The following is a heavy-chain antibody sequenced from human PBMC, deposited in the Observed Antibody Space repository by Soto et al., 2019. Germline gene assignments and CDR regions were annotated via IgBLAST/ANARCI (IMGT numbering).Heavy chain of an antibody. V-gene: IGHV4-31*03. CDR1: GGSISSGGYY. Sequence: SETLSLTCTVSGGSISSGGYYWTWIRQHPGKGLEWIGNIFYSGSTDYNPSLESRVTISVDTSENQFSLKLTSVTAADTAMYYCARIVGYSGMDVWGQGTTVAVCS. J-gene: IGHJ6*02. CDR3: ARIVGYSGMDV. D-gene: IGHD2-21*01. CDR2: IFYSGST.